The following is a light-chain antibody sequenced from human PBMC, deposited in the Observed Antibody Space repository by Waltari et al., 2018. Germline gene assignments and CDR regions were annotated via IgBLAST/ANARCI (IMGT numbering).Light chain of an antibody. CDR3: QMGQT. CDR1: QDISSY. CDR2: HAS. J-gene: IGKJ1*01. Sequence: QLTQSPSSLSASAGDRVTITCRASQDISSYLAWYQQKPGKVPKLLIYHASTLQSGVPSRFSGSGSGTDFTLTISSLQPEDVATYYCQMGQTFGQGTKVEIK. V-gene: IGKV1-27*01.